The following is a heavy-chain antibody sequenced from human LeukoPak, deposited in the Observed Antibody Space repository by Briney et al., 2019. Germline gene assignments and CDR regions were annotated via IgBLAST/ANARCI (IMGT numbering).Heavy chain of an antibody. CDR1: GFTFNNYN. CDR3: AREHSGYDFPGRDYYYMDV. CDR2: ISSISSSYI. D-gene: IGHD5-12*01. Sequence: GGSLRLSCAASGFTFNNYNMNWVRQAPGKGLEWVSSISSISSSYIYYADSVKGRFTISRDNARSSLYLQMNSLRAEDTAVYYCAREHSGYDFPGRDYYYMDVWGKGTTVTVSS. J-gene: IGHJ6*03. V-gene: IGHV3-21*01.